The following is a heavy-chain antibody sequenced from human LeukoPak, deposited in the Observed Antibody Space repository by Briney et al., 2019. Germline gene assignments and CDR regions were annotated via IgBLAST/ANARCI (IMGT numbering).Heavy chain of an antibody. CDR2: FDPEDGET. CDR3: ATSRISMVRGVIPGY. V-gene: IGHV1-24*01. Sequence: ASVKVSCKVSGYTLTELSMHWVRQAPGKGLEWMGGFDPEDGETIYAQKFQGRVTMTEDTSTDIAYMELSSLRSEDTAVYYCATSRISMVRGVIPGYWGQGTLVTVSS. CDR1: GYTLTELS. J-gene: IGHJ4*02. D-gene: IGHD3-10*01.